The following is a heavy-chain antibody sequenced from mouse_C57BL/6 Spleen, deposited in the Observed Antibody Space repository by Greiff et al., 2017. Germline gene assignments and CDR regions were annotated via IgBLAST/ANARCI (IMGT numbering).Heavy chain of an antibody. CDR3: TRSKITFDY. CDR2: IDPETGGT. Sequence: VQLQQSGAELVRPGASVTLSCKASGYTFTDYEMHWVKQTPVHGLEWIGAIDPETGGTAYNQKFKGKAILTADKSSSTAYMDLRSLTSEDAAVYYCTRSKITFDYGGQGTSLSVSS. J-gene: IGHJ2*02. CDR1: GYTFTDYE. V-gene: IGHV1-15*01. D-gene: IGHD2-4*01.